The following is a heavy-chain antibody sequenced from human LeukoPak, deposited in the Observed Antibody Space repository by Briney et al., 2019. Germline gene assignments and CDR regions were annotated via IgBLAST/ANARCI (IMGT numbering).Heavy chain of an antibody. CDR1: GFIFSSSW. Sequence: HPGGSLRLSCAASGFIFSSSWMSWVRQAPGKGLEWVANMNQDGSEKYYVDSVKGRFTISRDNAKNSLYLQMNSLRAEDTAVYYCVRVTAYYFDYWGQGTLVTVSS. CDR2: MNQDGSEK. V-gene: IGHV3-7*01. D-gene: IGHD2-21*02. CDR3: VRVTAYYFDY. J-gene: IGHJ4*02.